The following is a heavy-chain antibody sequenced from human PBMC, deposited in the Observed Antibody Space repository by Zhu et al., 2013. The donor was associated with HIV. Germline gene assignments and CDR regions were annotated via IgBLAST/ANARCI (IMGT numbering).Heavy chain of an antibody. Sequence: QVQLVESGGGVVQPGRSLRLSCAASGFTFSSYAMHWVRQAPGKGLEWVAVISYDGSNKYYADSVKGRFTISRDNSKNTLYLQMNSLRAEDTAVYYCARDLGTRITMIAGENYWGQGTLVTVSS. CDR1: GFTFSSYA. CDR2: ISYDGSNK. CDR3: ARDLGTRITMIAGENY. J-gene: IGHJ4*02. D-gene: IGHD3-22*01. V-gene: IGHV3-30-3*01.